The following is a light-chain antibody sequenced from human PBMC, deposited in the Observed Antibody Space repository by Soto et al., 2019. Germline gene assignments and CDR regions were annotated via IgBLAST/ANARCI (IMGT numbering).Light chain of an antibody. CDR2: GVS. CDR1: QSVRSSY. CDR3: QQYGTSPRT. Sequence: EIVLTQSPGTLSLSPGERATLSCRASQSVRSSYLAWYQQKLGQAPRLLIYGVSNRATGIPDRFSGSGSGTDLTLTTSRLESEDFAVYYCQQYGTSPRTFGQGTKVEIK. J-gene: IGKJ1*01. V-gene: IGKV3-20*01.